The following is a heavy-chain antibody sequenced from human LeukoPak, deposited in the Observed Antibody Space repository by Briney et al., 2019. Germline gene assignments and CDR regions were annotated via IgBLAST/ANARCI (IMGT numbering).Heavy chain of an antibody. CDR3: ATAATHGLYHFDY. CDR1: GFTFTTSA. Sequence: SVKVSCKASGFTFTTSAMQWVRQARGQRLEWIGWIVVGSGNTNYAQKFQEGVTITRDMSTSTAYMYLSSLRSEDTAVYYCATAATHGLYHFDYWGQGTLVTVSS. CDR2: IVVGSGNT. J-gene: IGHJ4*02. V-gene: IGHV1-58*02. D-gene: IGHD2-2*02.